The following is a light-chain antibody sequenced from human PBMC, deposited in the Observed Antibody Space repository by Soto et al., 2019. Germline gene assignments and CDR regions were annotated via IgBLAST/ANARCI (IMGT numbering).Light chain of an antibody. CDR3: QQYNSYSYT. CDR1: QSISSW. Sequence: DIQMTQSPSTLSASVGDRVTITCRASQSISSWLAWYQQKPGKAPKLLIYKASSLESGVPSRFSGSGSGTEFTLTFSSLQPDDFATYYRQQYNSYSYTFGQGTKLEIK. V-gene: IGKV1-5*03. J-gene: IGKJ2*01. CDR2: KAS.